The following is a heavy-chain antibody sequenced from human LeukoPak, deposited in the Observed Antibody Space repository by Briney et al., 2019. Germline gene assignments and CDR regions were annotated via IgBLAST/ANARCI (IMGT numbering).Heavy chain of an antibody. CDR2: IHTNGRT. J-gene: IGHJ4*02. Sequence: SETLSLTCTVSGDSISSYYWSWIRHTPGKGLEWIGYIHTNGRTNYSPSLKIRVTMSVDSSKNKLSLMLSSVTAADTAVYYCTRRAPTSYGHYLDSWGQGTLVTVSS. CDR1: GDSISSYY. CDR3: TRRAPTSYGHYLDS. V-gene: IGHV4-4*09. D-gene: IGHD3-10*01.